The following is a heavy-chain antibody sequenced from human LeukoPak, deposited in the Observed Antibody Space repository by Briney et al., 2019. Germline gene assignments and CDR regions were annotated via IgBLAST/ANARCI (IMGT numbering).Heavy chain of an antibody. CDR2: ISNTGYT. CDR3: ARDKGYNYDPIDS. D-gene: IGHD5-18*01. V-gene: IGHV4-30-4*01. CDR1: GASISSGDFY. J-gene: IGHJ4*02. Sequence: SETLSLTCTVSGASISSGDFYWSWIRQPPGKGPEWIGCISNTGYTYYNSSLKSRITISLDTSKNQFSLTLNSVTAADTAVYYCARDKGYNYDPIDSWGQGTLVTVSS.